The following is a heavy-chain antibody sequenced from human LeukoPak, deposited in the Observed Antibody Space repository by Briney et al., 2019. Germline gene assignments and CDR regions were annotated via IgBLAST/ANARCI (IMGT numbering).Heavy chain of an antibody. CDR1: GFTFSSYG. Sequence: GGSLRLSCAASGFTFSSYGMHWVRQAPGKGLEGVAVISYDGSNKYYADSVKGRFTISRDNSKNTLYLQMNSLRAEDTAVYYCAKANFLGAFDIWGQGTMVTVSS. J-gene: IGHJ3*02. CDR2: ISYDGSNK. D-gene: IGHD1-7*01. CDR3: AKANFLGAFDI. V-gene: IGHV3-30*18.